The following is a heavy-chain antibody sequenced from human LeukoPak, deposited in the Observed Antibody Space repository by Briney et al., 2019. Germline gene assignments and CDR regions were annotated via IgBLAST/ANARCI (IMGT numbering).Heavy chain of an antibody. D-gene: IGHD5/OR15-5a*01. CDR2: ISYSGST. Sequence: SETLSLTCTVSGGSVSSEDCYWSWIRQPPGKGLEWIGYISYSGSTYYNPSLKSRVSISLDTSKKQFTLQLSSVTAADTAVYYCARDRGVFTSPSIQYFDYWGQGTLVTVSS. CDR3: ARDRGVFTSPSIQYFDY. J-gene: IGHJ4*02. V-gene: IGHV4-30-4*01. CDR1: GGSVSSEDCY.